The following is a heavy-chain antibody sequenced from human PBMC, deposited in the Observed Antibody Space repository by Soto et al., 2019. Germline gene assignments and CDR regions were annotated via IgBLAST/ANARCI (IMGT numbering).Heavy chain of an antibody. CDR2: ISYDGSNK. CDR3: ARDTSGWNFDY. J-gene: IGHJ4*02. D-gene: IGHD6-19*01. Sequence: GGSLRLSCAASGFTFRNFAMHWVRQAPGKGLEWVALISYDGSNKYYADSVKGRFSISRDNSKNTLHLQMDSLRAGDTAVYYCARDTSGWNFDYWGQGTLVTVSS. V-gene: IGHV3-30-3*01. CDR1: GFTFRNFA.